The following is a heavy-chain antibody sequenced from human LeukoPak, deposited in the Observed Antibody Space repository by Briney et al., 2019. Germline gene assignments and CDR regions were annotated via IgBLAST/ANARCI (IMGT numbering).Heavy chain of an antibody. J-gene: IGHJ4*02. D-gene: IGHD5-18*01. CDR2: ISAIGSHT. CDR1: GFTFSNYP. CDR3: VSAPMSGYTYTLGF. Sequence: GGSLRLSCAASGFTFSNYPMNWVRQAPGKGLEWVSGISAIGSHTYYSDSVKGRFTISRDNAKNTLYLQMNGLRAEDTAVYYCVSAPMSGYTYTLGFWGQGTLVTVSS. V-gene: IGHV3-23*01.